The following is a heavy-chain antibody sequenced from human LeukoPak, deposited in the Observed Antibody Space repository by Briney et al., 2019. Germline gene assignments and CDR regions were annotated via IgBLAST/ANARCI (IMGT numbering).Heavy chain of an antibody. V-gene: IGHV1-2*02. Sequence: ASVKVSCKASGYAFTGYYMHWVRQAPRQRLELMGWINSNSGGTNYAQKFQGRVTMTRDTSISTAYMEQSRLRSEDTAVYYCAREGNQLNDWGQGTLVTVSS. CDR1: GYAFTGYY. D-gene: IGHD2-2*01. CDR3: AREGNQLND. CDR2: INSNSGGT. J-gene: IGHJ4*02.